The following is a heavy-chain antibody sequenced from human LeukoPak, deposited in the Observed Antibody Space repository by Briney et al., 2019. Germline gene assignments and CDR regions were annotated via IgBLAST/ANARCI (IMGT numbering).Heavy chain of an antibody. J-gene: IGHJ5*02. D-gene: IGHD3-10*01. CDR2: INHSGST. Sequence: MASETLSLTCTVSGGSIRSSYYYWGWIRQPPGKGLEWIGEINHSGSTNYNPSLKSRVTISVDTSKNQFSLKLSSVTAADTAVYYCAPWLRGRSHSRAFDPWGQGTLVTVSS. CDR3: APWLRGRSHSRAFDP. CDR1: GGSIRSSYYY. V-gene: IGHV4-39*07.